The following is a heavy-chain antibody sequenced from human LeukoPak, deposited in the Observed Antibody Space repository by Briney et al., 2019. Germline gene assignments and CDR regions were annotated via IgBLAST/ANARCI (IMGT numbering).Heavy chain of an antibody. V-gene: IGHV4-34*01. CDR2: INHSGST. CDR3: ARHRVLRYFDWTKHYYYYMDV. CDR1: GGSFSGYY. Sequence: KPSETLSLTCAVYGGSFSGYYWSWIRQPPGKGLEWIGEINHSGSTNYNPSLKSRVTISVDTSKNQFSLKLSSVTAADTAVYYCARHRVLRYFDWTKHYYYYMDVWGKGTTVTISS. D-gene: IGHD3-9*01. J-gene: IGHJ6*03.